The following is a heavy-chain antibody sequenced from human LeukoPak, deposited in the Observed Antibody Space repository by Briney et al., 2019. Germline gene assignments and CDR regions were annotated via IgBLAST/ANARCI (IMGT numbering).Heavy chain of an antibody. D-gene: IGHD5-18*01. CDR2: IDYSGST. J-gene: IGHJ6*03. Sequence: SETLSLTCSVSGDSISSNNYYWGWIRQPPGKGLEWIGSIDYSGSTYYNPSLKSRVTISVDTSKNQFSLKLSSVTAADTAVYYCATLPRRLWPIYYYYYMDVWGKGTTVTVSS. CDR3: ATLPRRLWPIYYYYYMDV. V-gene: IGHV4-39*07. CDR1: GDSISSNNYY.